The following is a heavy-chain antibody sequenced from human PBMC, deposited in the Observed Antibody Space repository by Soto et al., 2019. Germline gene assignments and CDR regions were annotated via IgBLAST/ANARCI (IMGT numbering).Heavy chain of an antibody. V-gene: IGHV4-39*01. CDR2: IYYSGST. CDR1: GGSISGSSYY. J-gene: IGHJ4*02. Sequence: QLQLQESGPGLVKPSETLSLTCTVSGGSISGSSYYWGWIRQPPGKGLEWIGNIYYSGSTYYNPSLKSRVTMSVDTSKTQCSLQLSSVTAADTAVYYCMLGSGWKDFDYWGQGTLVTVSS. D-gene: IGHD3-22*01. CDR3: MLGSGWKDFDY.